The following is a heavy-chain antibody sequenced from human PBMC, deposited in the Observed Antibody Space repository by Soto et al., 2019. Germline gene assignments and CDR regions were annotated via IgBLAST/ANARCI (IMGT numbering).Heavy chain of an antibody. J-gene: IGHJ4*02. CDR3: ARFPEREQLDKPPPYFDY. CDR2: IYYSGST. D-gene: IGHD6-13*01. V-gene: IGHV4-59*01. Sequence: SETLSLTCTVSGGSISSYYWSWIRQPPGKGLEWIGYIYYSGSTNYNPSLKSRVTISVDTSKNQFSLKLSSVTAADTAVYYCARFPEREQLDKPPPYFDYWGQGTLVTVSS. CDR1: GGSISSYY.